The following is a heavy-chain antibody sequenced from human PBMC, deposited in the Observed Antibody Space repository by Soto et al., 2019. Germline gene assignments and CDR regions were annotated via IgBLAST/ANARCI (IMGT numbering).Heavy chain of an antibody. V-gene: IGHV4-39*01. CDR3: ARSKLGDGYSY. CDR2: VYFTGAP. CDR1: GGSIISDNYY. J-gene: IGHJ4*02. D-gene: IGHD2-15*01. Sequence: QLQLQESGPGLVKPSETPSLTCSVSGGSIISDNYYWGWIRQPPGKGLEWIGSVYFTGAPYFNPSLKSRVTMSVDTSKNQYSLRLNSVTAADKAVYYCARSKLGDGYSYWGQGTLVIVSS.